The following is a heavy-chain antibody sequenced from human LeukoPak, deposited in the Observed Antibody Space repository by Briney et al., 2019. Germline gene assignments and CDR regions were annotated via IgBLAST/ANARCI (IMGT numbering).Heavy chain of an antibody. V-gene: IGHV3-30*18. CDR3: AKDTPQWELRFGFDY. D-gene: IGHD1-26*01. CDR2: ISYDGSNK. Sequence: GRSLRLSCAASGFTFSSYGMHWARQAPGKGMEWVKAISYDGSNKYYADSVKGRFTISRDNSKNTLYLQMNSLRAEDTAVYYCAKDTPQWELRFGFDYWGQGTLVTVSS. CDR1: GFTFSSYG. J-gene: IGHJ4*02.